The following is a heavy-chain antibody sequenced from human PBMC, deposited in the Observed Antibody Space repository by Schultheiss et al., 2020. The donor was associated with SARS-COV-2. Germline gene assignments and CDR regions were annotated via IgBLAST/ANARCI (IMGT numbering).Heavy chain of an antibody. Sequence: SGPTLVKPTQTLTLTCTRSGVALSTSGMRVSWIRQPPGKALEWLALIYWNDDKRYSTSLKTRLTISKDTSKNQVVLTMTNMDPVDTATFYCALEVAARGWFDTWGQGTLVTVSS. J-gene: IGHJ5*02. CDR1: GVALSTSGMR. CDR2: IYWNDDK. D-gene: IGHD2-15*01. CDR3: ALEVAARGWFDT. V-gene: IGHV2-5*08.